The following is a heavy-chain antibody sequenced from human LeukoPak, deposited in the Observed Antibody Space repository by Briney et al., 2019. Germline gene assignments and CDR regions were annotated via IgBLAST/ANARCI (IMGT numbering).Heavy chain of an antibody. J-gene: IGHJ4*02. CDR3: VKESSSGSFCDF. CDR1: GFTFSRYA. CDR2: ISSNGGST. D-gene: IGHD3-10*01. Sequence: GGSLRLSCSASGFTFSRYAMHWVRQAPGKGLEYVSAISSNGGSTYYADFVKGRFTISRDNSRHTLHLQMSSLRVEDTAVYYCVKESSSGSFCDFWRRGTVVRV. V-gene: IGHV3-64D*06.